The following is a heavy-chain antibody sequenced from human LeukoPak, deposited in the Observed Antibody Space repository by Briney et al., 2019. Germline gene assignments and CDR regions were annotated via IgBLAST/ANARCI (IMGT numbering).Heavy chain of an antibody. J-gene: IGHJ4*02. CDR1: GFIVSSNY. CDR2: IYSGGST. D-gene: IGHD6-13*01. Sequence: GGSLRLSCAASGFIVSSNYMSWVRQAPGKGLEWVSVIYSGGSTFYADSVKGRFTISRDNSKNTLYLQMNSLRAEDTAVYYCARGDLYSSCWYNWGQGTLVTVSS. CDR3: ARGDLYSSCWYN. V-gene: IGHV3-53*01.